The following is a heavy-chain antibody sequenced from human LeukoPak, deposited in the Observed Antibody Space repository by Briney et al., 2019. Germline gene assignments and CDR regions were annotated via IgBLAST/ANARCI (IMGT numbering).Heavy chain of an antibody. CDR2: ISYDGKNI. Sequence: SGGSLRLSCAASGFSFSNYVFHWVRQAPGKGLDWVSAISYDGKNIHYADSVKGRFTISRDNSRNTVYLQMNSLRVEDTAVYYCAKTYSRESGYDFFFHYWGQGTRVTVSS. CDR1: GFSFSNYV. CDR3: AKTYSRESGYDFFFHY. D-gene: IGHD5-12*01. V-gene: IGHV3-33*06. J-gene: IGHJ4*02.